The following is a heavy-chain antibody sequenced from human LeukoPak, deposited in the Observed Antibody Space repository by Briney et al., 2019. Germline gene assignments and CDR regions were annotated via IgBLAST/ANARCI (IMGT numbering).Heavy chain of an antibody. J-gene: IGHJ3*02. CDR2: IIPILGIA. CDR3: AKLIGGGSHDAFDI. V-gene: IGHV1-69*04. D-gene: IGHD1-26*01. Sequence: ASVKVSCKASGGTFSSYAISWVRQAPGQGLEWMGRIIPILGIANYAQKFQGRVTITADKSTSTAYMELSSLRSEDTAVYCCAKLIGGGSHDAFDIWGQGTMVTVSS. CDR1: GGTFSSYA.